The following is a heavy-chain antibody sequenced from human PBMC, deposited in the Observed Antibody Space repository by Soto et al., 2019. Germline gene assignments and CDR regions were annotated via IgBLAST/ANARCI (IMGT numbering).Heavy chain of an antibody. J-gene: IGHJ5*01. CDR3: AQSLWRGYKAWFDS. CDR1: GFSLTTSGVG. V-gene: IGHV2-5*02. Sequence: QITLKESGPARVKPTQTLTLICTFSGFSLTTSGVGVGWIRQPPGKALEWLALIYWDDDKRYSPSLQTRLTITKDTSKNQVVRTMTSMDPVDTATYYCAQSLWRGYKAWFDSWSQGTLVTVSS. D-gene: IGHD3-3*01. CDR2: IYWDDDK.